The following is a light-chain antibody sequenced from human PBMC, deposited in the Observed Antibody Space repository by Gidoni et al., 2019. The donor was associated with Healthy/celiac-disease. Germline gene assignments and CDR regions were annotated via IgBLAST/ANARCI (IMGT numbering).Light chain of an antibody. V-gene: IGKV3-15*01. CDR1: QSVSSN. J-gene: IGKJ2*01. CDR2: GAS. Sequence: EIVISQSPATLSVSPGERATLSCRASQSVSSNLAWYQQKPGQAPRLLIYGASTRATGIPARFSGSGSGTEFTLTISSLKSEDFAVYYCQQYNNWPPSYTFGQGTKLEIK. CDR3: QQYNNWPPSYT.